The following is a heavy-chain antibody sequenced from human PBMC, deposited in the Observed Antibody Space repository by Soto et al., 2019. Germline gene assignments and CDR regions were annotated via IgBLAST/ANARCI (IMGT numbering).Heavy chain of an antibody. CDR3: ARGWYSGSYKRDYYYGMDV. Sequence: ASVKVSCKASGYTFTGYYMHWVRQAPGQGLEWMGWINPNSGGTNYAQKFQGWVTMTRDTSISTAYMELSRLRSDDTAVYYCARGWYSGSYKRDYYYGMDVWGQGTTVTVSS. CDR2: INPNSGGT. J-gene: IGHJ6*02. D-gene: IGHD1-26*01. CDR1: GYTFTGYY. V-gene: IGHV1-2*04.